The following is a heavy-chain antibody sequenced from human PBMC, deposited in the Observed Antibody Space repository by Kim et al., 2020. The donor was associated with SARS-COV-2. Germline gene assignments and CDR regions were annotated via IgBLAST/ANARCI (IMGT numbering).Heavy chain of an antibody. D-gene: IGHD3-3*01. CDR2: ISGHGETT. CDR1: GFKFKNFG. Sequence: GGSLRLSCAASGFKFKNFGMSWVRQAPGKGLEWVSVISGHGETTHYVDSVKGRFTISRDNSNNTLYLQMNSLRADDTAVYFCTKKEIDFSSGYYAGASEHWGQGTLVAVSS. V-gene: IGHV3-23*01. J-gene: IGHJ4*02. CDR3: TKKEIDFSSGYYAGASEH.